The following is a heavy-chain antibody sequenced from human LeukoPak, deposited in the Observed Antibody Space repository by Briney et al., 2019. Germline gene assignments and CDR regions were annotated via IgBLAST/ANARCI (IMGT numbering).Heavy chain of an antibody. CDR2: INPNSGGT. CDR1: GYTFTGYY. CDR3: ARDGGYCSSTSCSWFDP. Sequence: ASVKVSCKASGYTFTGYYMHWVRQAPGQGLEWMGWINPNSGGTNYAQKFQGRVTMTRDTSISTAYMELSRLRSDDTAVYYCARDGGYCSSTSCSWFDPWGQGTLVTVSS. J-gene: IGHJ5*02. V-gene: IGHV1-2*02. D-gene: IGHD2-2*01.